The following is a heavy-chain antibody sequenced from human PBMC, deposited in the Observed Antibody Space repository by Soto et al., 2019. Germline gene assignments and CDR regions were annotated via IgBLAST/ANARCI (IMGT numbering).Heavy chain of an antibody. CDR3: ARGDFRFTLMTTVTD. Sequence: EVQLVESGGGLVQPGGSLRLSCAASGFTFSSYSMNWVRQAPGKGLEWVSYISSSSSTIYYADSVKGRFTISRDNAKNSLYLQINSLRAEDTAVYYCARGDFRFTLMTTVTDWGQGTLVTVSS. V-gene: IGHV3-48*01. J-gene: IGHJ4*02. D-gene: IGHD4-17*01. CDR1: GFTFSSYS. CDR2: ISSSSSTI.